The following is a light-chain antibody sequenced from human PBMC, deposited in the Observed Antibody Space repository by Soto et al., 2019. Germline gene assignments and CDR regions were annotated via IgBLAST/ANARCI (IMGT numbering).Light chain of an antibody. CDR3: SSYAGSGTPYV. CDR2: EVS. Sequence: QSALTQPASVSGSPGQSITISCTGTTSDVGSYSLVSWYQQHPGKVPKLLIYEVSKRPSGVSNRFSGSKSANTASLTISGLQAEDESDYYCSSYAGSGTPYVFGTGTKATVL. CDR1: TSDVGSYSL. J-gene: IGLJ1*01. V-gene: IGLV2-23*02.